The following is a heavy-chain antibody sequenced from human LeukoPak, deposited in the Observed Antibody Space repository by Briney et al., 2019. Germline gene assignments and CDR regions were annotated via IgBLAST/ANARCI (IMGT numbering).Heavy chain of an antibody. CDR3: AKDIEGYTHGVDY. CDR1: GFTFSSYA. D-gene: IGHD5-18*01. J-gene: IGHJ4*02. V-gene: IGHV3-30*04. Sequence: GGSLRLSCAASGFTFSSYAMHWVRQAPGKGLEWVAVISYDGSNKYYADSVKGRFTISRDNSKNTLYLQMNSLRAEDTALYYCAKDIEGYTHGVDYWGQGTLVTVSS. CDR2: ISYDGSNK.